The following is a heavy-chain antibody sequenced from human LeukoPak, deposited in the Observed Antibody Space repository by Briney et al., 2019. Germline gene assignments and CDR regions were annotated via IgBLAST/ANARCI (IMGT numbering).Heavy chain of an antibody. CDR1: GGSITSGGYY. J-gene: IGHJ3*02. V-gene: IGHV4-30-2*06. D-gene: IGHD3-10*01. CDR2: IYHSGSI. CDR3: AKDRRDYYGSGSSDAFDI. Sequence: PSETLSLTCTVSGGSITSGGYYWTWIRQSPGKGLEWIGNIYHSGSIKYNPSLKSRVTKSIDTAKNQFSLKLSSINDADTAVYYCAKDRRDYYGSGSSDAFDIWGQGTMVTVSS.